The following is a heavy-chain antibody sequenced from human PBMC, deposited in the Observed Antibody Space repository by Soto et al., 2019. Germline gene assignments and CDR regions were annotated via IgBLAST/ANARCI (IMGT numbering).Heavy chain of an antibody. V-gene: IGHV1-69*06. Sequence: SVEVSCKASGGTFSSYAISWVRQAPGEGLEWMGGIIPIFGTANYAQKFQGRVTITADKSTSTAYMGLSSLRSEDTAVYYCAGADYGGNPGEDYGMDVWGQGTTVTVSS. J-gene: IGHJ6*02. CDR3: AGADYGGNPGEDYGMDV. D-gene: IGHD4-17*01. CDR1: GGTFSSYA. CDR2: IIPIFGTA.